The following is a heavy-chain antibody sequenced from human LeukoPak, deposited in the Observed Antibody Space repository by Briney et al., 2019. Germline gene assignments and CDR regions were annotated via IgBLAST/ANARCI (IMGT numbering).Heavy chain of an antibody. CDR1: GFTFSSYG. CDR2: IWYDGSNK. CDR3: ARANVVVPAQTKYGMDV. D-gene: IGHD2-2*01. Sequence: GGSLRLSCAASGFTFSSYGMHWVRQAPGKGPEWVAVIWYDGSNKYYADSVKGRFTISRDNSKNTLYPQMNSLRAEDTAVYYCARANVVVPAQTKYGMDVWGQGTTVTVSS. V-gene: IGHV3-33*01. J-gene: IGHJ6*02.